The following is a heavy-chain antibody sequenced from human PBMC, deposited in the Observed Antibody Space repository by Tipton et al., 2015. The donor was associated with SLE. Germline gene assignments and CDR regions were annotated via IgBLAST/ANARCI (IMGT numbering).Heavy chain of an antibody. CDR1: AGSFSGYY. CDR3: ARDGAGDYDSSGYLDY. CDR2: INHSGST. V-gene: IGHV4-34*01. Sequence: TLSLTCAVYAGSFSGYYWSWIRQPPGKGLEWIGEINHSGSTNYNPSLKSRVTISVDTSKNQFSLKLSSVTAADTAVYYCARDGAGDYDSSGYLDYWGQGTLVTVSS. J-gene: IGHJ4*02. D-gene: IGHD3-22*01.